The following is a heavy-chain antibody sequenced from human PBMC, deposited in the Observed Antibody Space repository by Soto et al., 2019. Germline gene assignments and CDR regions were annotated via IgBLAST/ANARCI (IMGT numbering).Heavy chain of an antibody. Sequence: QVQLVQSGAEVKKPGASVKVSCKASGYTFSSYSISWVRQAPGQGLEWMGWTSAYNGNTKDAQKLQGRVTLTTDTSTSTAYMELRSLRSDDTAVYFCARDMTDPDQIVVVPAAFDYWGQGTLVTVSS. J-gene: IGHJ4*02. CDR3: ARDMTDPDQIVVVPAAFDY. CDR2: TSAYNGNT. CDR1: GYTFSSYS. D-gene: IGHD2-2*01. V-gene: IGHV1-18*04.